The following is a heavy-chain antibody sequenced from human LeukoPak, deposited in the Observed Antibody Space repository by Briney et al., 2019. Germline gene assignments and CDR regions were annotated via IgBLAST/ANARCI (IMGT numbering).Heavy chain of an antibody. CDR3: ARGVLSGADFDWLLPFDY. J-gene: IGHJ4*02. D-gene: IGHD3-9*01. CDR1: GGSISSYY. Sequence: SETLSLTCTVSGGSISSYYWSWIRQPPGKGLEWIGYIYYSGSTNYNPSLKSRVTISVDTSKNQFSLRLSSVTAADTAVYYCARGVLSGADFDWLLPFDYWGQGTLVTVSS. V-gene: IGHV4-59*08. CDR2: IYYSGST.